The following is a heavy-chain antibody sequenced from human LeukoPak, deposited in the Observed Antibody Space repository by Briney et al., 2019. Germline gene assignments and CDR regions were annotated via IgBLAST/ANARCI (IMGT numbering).Heavy chain of an antibody. V-gene: IGHV4-59*01. J-gene: IGHJ3*02. CDR3: ARKNDFDI. Sequence: PSETLSLTCTVPGGSISSDHWNWIRQPPGKGLEWIGCIYYSGRTYYNPSLKSRVTISVDMSKSQFSLRLTSVTAADTAVYYCARKNDFDIWGQGTLVTVSS. CDR1: GGSISSDH. D-gene: IGHD1-1*01. CDR2: IYYSGRT.